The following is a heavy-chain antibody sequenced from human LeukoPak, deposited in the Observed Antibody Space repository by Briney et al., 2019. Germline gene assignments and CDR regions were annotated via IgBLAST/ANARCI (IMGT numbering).Heavy chain of an antibody. Sequence: GGSLRLSCAASGFIFSSYAMSWVRQAPGKGLEWVSGNSGSGGSTYYADAVKGRFSISRDNSKNTLYLQMNSLSAEDTAVYYCAKEGHYYGMDVWGQGTTVTVSS. CDR2: NSGSGGST. CDR3: AKEGHYYGMDV. V-gene: IGHV3-23*01. J-gene: IGHJ6*02. CDR1: GFIFSSYA. D-gene: IGHD3-10*01.